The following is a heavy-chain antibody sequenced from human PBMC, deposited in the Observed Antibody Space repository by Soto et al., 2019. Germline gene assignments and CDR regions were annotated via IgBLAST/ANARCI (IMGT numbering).Heavy chain of an antibody. J-gene: IGHJ6*02. CDR3: ARAQGDYYYYGMDV. CDR1: GDSISSSSYY. Sequence: SETLSLTCTVSGDSISSSSYYWGWIRQPPGKELEWIGSIYYSGSTYYNPSLKGRVTISVDTSKNQFSLKLSSVTAADTAVYYCARAQGDYYYYGMDVWGQGTTVTVSS. V-gene: IGHV4-39*01. CDR2: IYYSGST.